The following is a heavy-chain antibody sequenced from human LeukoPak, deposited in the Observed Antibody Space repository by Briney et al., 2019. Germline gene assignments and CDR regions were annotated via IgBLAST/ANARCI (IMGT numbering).Heavy chain of an antibody. D-gene: IGHD5-12*01. V-gene: IGHV3-30*18. CDR2: ISYDGSNK. CDR3: AKDSGYDEGYFDY. Sequence: GGSLRLSCAASGFTFSSYGMHWVRQAPGKGLGWVAVISYDGSNKYYADSVKGRFTISRDNSKNTLYLQMNSLRAEDTAVYYCAKDSGYDEGYFDYWGQGTLVTVSS. CDR1: GFTFSSYG. J-gene: IGHJ4*02.